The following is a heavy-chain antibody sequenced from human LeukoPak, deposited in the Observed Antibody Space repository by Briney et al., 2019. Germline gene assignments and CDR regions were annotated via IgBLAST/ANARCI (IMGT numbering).Heavy chain of an antibody. D-gene: IGHD3-22*01. Sequence: GGSLRLSCAASGFTFSSYVMHWVRQAPGKGLEWVAVISYDGSNKYYADSVKGRFTISRDNSKNTLYLQMNSLRAEDTAVYYCAKNSGVYYDSSGNYGMDVWGQGTTVTVSS. V-gene: IGHV3-30*18. CDR1: GFTFSSYV. CDR3: AKNSGVYYDSSGNYGMDV. J-gene: IGHJ6*02. CDR2: ISYDGSNK.